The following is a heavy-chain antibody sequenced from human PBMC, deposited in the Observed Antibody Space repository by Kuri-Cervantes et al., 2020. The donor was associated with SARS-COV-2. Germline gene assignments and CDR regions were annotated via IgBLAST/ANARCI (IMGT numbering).Heavy chain of an antibody. V-gene: IGHV3-23*01. Sequence: GGSLRLSCAASGFTFNAYTMNWVRQAPGKGLEWVSAISGSGGSTYYADSVKGRFNISRDNYKITLYLQMNSHRAEDTAVYYCAKDVSSTSWQKGAFDIWGQGTMVTVSS. D-gene: IGHD2-2*01. CDR1: GFTFNAYT. J-gene: IGHJ3*02. CDR2: ISGSGGST. CDR3: AKDVSSTSWQKGAFDI.